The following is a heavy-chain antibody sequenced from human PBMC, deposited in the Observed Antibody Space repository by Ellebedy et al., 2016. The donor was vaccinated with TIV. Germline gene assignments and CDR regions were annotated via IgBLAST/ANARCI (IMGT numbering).Heavy chain of an antibody. CDR3: ARGDLRS. CDR2: INPSTATT. CDR1: GYTFINYY. J-gene: IGHJ4*02. Sequence: ASVKVSXXASGYTFINYYIHWVRQAPGQGLAWMGMINPSTATTKYAQNFQGRITMTRDTSTNTVFMDLSSLRSEDTAVYYCARGDLRSWGQGTLVAVSS. V-gene: IGHV1-46*01. D-gene: IGHD3-3*01.